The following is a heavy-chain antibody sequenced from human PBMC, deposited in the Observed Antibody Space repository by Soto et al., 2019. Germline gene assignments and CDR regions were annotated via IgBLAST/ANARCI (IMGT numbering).Heavy chain of an antibody. CDR2: IYYSGST. J-gene: IGHJ6*02. CDR1: GGSISSGDYY. Sequence: QVQLQESGPGLVKPSQTLSLTCTVSGGSISSGDYYWSWIRQPPGKGLEWIGYIYYSGSTYYNPSLKSRVTXSXDXXKNQFSLKLSSVTAADTAVYYCRSGLEHYYYGMDVWGQGTTVTVSS. V-gene: IGHV4-30-4*01. D-gene: IGHD2-15*01. CDR3: RSGLEHYYYGMDV.